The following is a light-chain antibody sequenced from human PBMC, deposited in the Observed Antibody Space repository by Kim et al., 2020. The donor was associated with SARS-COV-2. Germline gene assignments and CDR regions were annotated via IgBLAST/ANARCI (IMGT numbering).Light chain of an antibody. CDR2: GNN. Sequence: QSVLTQPPSVSGAPGQRVTISCTGRSSNIGAGYDVHWYQQFPGTAPRLLIYGNNNRPSGVPDRFSGSQSGTSASLAITGLQAEDEADYYCQSYDSSLSGWVFGGGTQLTV. CDR1: SSNIGAGYD. J-gene: IGLJ3*02. V-gene: IGLV1-40*01. CDR3: QSYDSSLSGWV.